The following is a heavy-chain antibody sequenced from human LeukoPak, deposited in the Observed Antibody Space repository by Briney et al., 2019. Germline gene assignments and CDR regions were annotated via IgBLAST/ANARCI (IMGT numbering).Heavy chain of an antibody. D-gene: IGHD3-22*01. CDR1: GYTFTSYD. Sequence: SVKVSCKASGYTFTSYDINWVRQAPGQGLEWMGGIIPIFGTANYAQKFQGRVTITADESTSTAYMELSSLRSEDTAVYYCARDSVGYYDSSGNDAFDIWGQGTMVTVSS. CDR3: ARDSVGYYDSSGNDAFDI. V-gene: IGHV1-69*13. CDR2: IIPIFGTA. J-gene: IGHJ3*02.